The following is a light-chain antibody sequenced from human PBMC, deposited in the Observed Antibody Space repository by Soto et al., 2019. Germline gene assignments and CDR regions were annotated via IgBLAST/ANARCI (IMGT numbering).Light chain of an antibody. CDR3: QQYHNWPIT. CDR2: DAS. V-gene: IGKV3-15*01. J-gene: IGKJ5*01. Sequence: EIVMTQSPATLSVYPGERATLSCRASQSVSSNLAWHQQKPGQAPRILMYDASTRATGIPARFSGSGSGTEFTLTISSLQSEDFAVYYCQQYHNWPITFGQGTRLEIK. CDR1: QSVSSN.